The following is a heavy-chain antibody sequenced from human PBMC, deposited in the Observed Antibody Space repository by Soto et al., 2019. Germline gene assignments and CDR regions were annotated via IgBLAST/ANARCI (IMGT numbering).Heavy chain of an antibody. V-gene: IGHV1-58*01. CDR1: GFTFTSSA. D-gene: IGHD6-13*01. CDR2: IVVGSGNT. J-gene: IGHJ4*02. Sequence: ASVKVSCKASGFTFTSSAVQWVRQARGQRLEWIGWIVVGSGNTNYARKFQERVTITRDMSTSTAYMELSSLRSEDTAVYYCAATPYSSSWYDNFDYWGQGTLVTVSS. CDR3: AATPYSSSWYDNFDY.